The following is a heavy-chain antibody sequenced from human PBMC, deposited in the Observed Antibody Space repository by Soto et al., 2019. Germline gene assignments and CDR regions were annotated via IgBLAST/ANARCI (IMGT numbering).Heavy chain of an antibody. D-gene: IGHD3-22*01. CDR2: IHSSGSI. Sequence: SQTLSLTCTVSGGSISSDDYYWSWIRQAPGRGLEWIRYIHSSGSIYYNPSLKSRATMSIDTARNQFSLKVSSVTVADTAVYYCDRDLDGLHDDNSGPYPRPGWGQGTLVT. V-gene: IGHV4-30-4*01. CDR3: DRDLDGLHDDNSGPYPRPG. CDR1: GGSISSDDYY. J-gene: IGHJ1*01.